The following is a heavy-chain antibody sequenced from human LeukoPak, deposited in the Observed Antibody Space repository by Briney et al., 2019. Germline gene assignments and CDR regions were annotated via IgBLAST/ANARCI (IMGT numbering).Heavy chain of an antibody. CDR1: GFTFSSYW. V-gene: IGHV3-74*01. D-gene: IGHD3-3*01. J-gene: IGHJ5*02. Sequence: QPGGSLRLSCAASGFTFSSYWMHWVRRAPGKGLVWVSRINSDGSSTSYADSVKGRFTISRDNAKNTLYLQMNSLRAEDTAVYYCARQEGHQSISYYDFWSGYLNENWFDPWGQGTLVTVSS. CDR3: ARQEGHQSISYYDFWSGYLNENWFDP. CDR2: INSDGSST.